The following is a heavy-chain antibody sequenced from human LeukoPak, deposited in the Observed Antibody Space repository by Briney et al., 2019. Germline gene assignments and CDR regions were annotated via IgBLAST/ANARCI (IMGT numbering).Heavy chain of an antibody. CDR3: GKDQNTVATAPFDY. J-gene: IGHJ4*02. Sequence: PGGSLRLSCAASGFTFNNYTMSWVRQAPGKGLEWVSTISRSGGSTYYADSVKGRFTISRDNSKNVLHLQMNSLRAEDTALYYCGKDQNTVATAPFDYWGLGTLVTVSS. D-gene: IGHD4-17*01. V-gene: IGHV3-23*01. CDR2: ISRSGGST. CDR1: GFTFNNYT.